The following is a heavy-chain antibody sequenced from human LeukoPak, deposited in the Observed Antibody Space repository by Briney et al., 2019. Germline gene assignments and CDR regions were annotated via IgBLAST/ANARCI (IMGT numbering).Heavy chain of an antibody. J-gene: IGHJ4*02. D-gene: IGHD6-13*01. V-gene: IGHV1-2*02. CDR1: GYTFTGYY. CDR3: ATDRAAAGTGFDY. Sequence: ASVKVSCKASGYTFTGYYMHWVRQAPGQGLEWMGWINPNSGGTNYAQKFQGRVTMTRDTSISTAYMELSSLRSEDTAVYYCATDRAAAGTGFDYWGQGTLVTVSS. CDR2: INPNSGGT.